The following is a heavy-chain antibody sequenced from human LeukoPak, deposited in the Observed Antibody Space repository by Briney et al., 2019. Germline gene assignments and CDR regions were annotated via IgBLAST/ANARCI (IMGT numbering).Heavy chain of an antibody. CDR3: ARGRSPDYVGY. Sequence: SETLSLTCTVSGGSISSGGYYWSWLRQHPGTGLEWIGYIYYSGSTYYNPSLKSRVTISVDTSKNQFSLKLSSVTAADTAVYYCARGRSPDYVGYWGQGTLVTVSS. J-gene: IGHJ4*02. V-gene: IGHV4-31*03. D-gene: IGHD1-26*01. CDR1: GGSISSGGYY. CDR2: IYYSGST.